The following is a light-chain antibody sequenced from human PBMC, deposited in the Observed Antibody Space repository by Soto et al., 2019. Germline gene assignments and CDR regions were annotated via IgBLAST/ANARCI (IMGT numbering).Light chain of an antibody. CDR1: QSVSSSY. J-gene: IGKJ1*01. CDR3: QQGGSPLLP. Sequence: SQSVSSSYLAWYQQKPGQVPRLFIYGASRRATGIPDRFSGSGSGTELPISLISLEAKDSELHYCQQGGSPLLPFAEGTQLDIK. V-gene: IGKV3-20*01. CDR2: GAS.